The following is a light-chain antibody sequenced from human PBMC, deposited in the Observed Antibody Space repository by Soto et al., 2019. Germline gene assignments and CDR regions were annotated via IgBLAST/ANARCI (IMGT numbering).Light chain of an antibody. Sequence: QSALTQPPSVSGSPGQSVTISCTGTSSDVGSYNGVSWYQQPPGTAPKLMIYDVSNRPSGVPDRFSGSKSGNTASLTISGLQAEDEAYYYCSSYTRRSTYVFGTGTKVTVL. J-gene: IGLJ1*01. V-gene: IGLV2-18*02. CDR2: DVS. CDR3: SSYTRRSTYV. CDR1: SSDVGSYNG.